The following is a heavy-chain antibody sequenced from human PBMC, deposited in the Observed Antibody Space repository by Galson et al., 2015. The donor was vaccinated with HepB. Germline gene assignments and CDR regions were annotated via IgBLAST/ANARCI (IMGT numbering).Heavy chain of an antibody. V-gene: IGHV4-34*01. J-gene: IGHJ4*02. D-gene: IGHD5-24*01. CDR1: GGSFSGYY. Sequence: SETLSLTCAVYGGSFSGYYWTWIRQPPGKGLEWIGEINPGGSTNYSPSLKSRVTISVDTSKNRFSLTLRSVTAADTAVYYCARRGRDGYNNWGQGTLVTVSS. CDR3: ARRGRDGYNN. CDR2: INPGGST.